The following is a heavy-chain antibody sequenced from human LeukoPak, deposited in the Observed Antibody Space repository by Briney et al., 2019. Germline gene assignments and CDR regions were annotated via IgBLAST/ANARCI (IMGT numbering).Heavy chain of an antibody. Sequence: GGSLRLSCGVSGFTFGRSWMSWVRQTPAKGLEFVANIKEDGSVRNYVDSVQGRFTISGDNAKNSLYLHMNSLRAEDTAVYYCARDPGYSSFDYWGQGTLVTVSS. J-gene: IGHJ4*02. D-gene: IGHD6-13*01. CDR3: ARDPGYSSFDY. CDR2: IKEDGSVR. CDR1: GFTFGRSW. V-gene: IGHV3-7*01.